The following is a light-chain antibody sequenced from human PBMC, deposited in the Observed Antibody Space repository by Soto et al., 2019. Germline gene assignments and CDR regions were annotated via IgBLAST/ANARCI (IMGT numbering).Light chain of an antibody. CDR2: GAS. V-gene: IGKV3-15*01. Sequence: EIVMTQSPATLSVSPGERATLSCRASQSVSSNLAWYQQKPGQAPRLLIYGASTRATGIPARFSGSESGTEFTLTISSLQSEDFAVYYCQQYNNWTPLTCGGGTKVEIK. J-gene: IGKJ4*01. CDR1: QSVSSN. CDR3: QQYNNWTPLT.